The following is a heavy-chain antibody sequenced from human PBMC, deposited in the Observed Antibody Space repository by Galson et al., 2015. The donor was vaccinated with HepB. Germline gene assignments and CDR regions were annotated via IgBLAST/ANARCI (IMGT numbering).Heavy chain of an antibody. CDR3: ARDPYYDFWSGPLGFDP. Sequence: SLRLSCAASGFTFSSYAMHWVRQAPGKGLEWVAVISYDGSNKYYADSVKGRFTISRDNSKNTLYLQMNSLRAEDTAVYYCARDPYYDFWSGPLGFDPWGQGTLVTVSS. J-gene: IGHJ5*02. CDR2: ISYDGSNK. D-gene: IGHD3-3*01. CDR1: GFTFSSYA. V-gene: IGHV3-30-3*01.